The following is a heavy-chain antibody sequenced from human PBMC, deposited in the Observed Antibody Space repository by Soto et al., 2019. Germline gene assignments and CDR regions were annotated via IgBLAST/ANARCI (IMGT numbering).Heavy chain of an antibody. Sequence: GGSLRLSCAASGFIFSNYAMSWVRQAPGKGLEWVSGISGSGGSTYYADSVKGRFTISRDNSKKTLYLQMNSLRAEDTAIYFCAKDPLSRVVPATRVASYYFDYWGQGTLVTVSS. V-gene: IGHV3-23*01. CDR2: ISGSGGST. J-gene: IGHJ4*02. D-gene: IGHD2-2*01. CDR1: GFIFSNYA. CDR3: AKDPLSRVVPATRVASYYFDY.